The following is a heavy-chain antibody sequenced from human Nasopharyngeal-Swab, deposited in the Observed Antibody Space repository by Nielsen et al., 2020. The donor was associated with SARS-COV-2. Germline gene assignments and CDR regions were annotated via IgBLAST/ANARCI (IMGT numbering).Heavy chain of an antibody. CDR2: IWYDGSNK. CDR1: GFTFSSYG. V-gene: IGHV3-33*01. Sequence: GGSLRLSCAASGFTFSSYGMHWVRQAPGKGLEWVAVIWYDGSNKYYADSVKGRFTTSRDNSKNTLYLQMNSLRAEDTAVYYCARMGTYYYDLLYGMDVWGQGTTVTVSS. CDR3: ARMGTYYYDLLYGMDV. D-gene: IGHD3-22*01. J-gene: IGHJ6*02.